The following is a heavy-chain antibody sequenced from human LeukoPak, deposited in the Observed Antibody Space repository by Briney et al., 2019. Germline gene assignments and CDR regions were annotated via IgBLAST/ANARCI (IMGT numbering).Heavy chain of an antibody. D-gene: IGHD2-15*01. CDR1: GGTISSYY. J-gene: IGHJ4*02. CDR3: ARQGSSGAAIDY. CDR2: IYYSGNT. Sequence: PSETLSLTCTVSGGTISSYYWSWIRQPPGKGLEWIGYIYYSGNTNYNPSLKSRVTISVDTSKNQFSLKLSSVSAADRAVYYCARQGSSGAAIDYWGQGALVTVSS. V-gene: IGHV4-59*08.